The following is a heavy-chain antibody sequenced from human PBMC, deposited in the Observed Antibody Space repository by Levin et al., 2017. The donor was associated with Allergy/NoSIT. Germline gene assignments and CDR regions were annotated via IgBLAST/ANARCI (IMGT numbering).Heavy chain of an antibody. D-gene: IGHD3-9*01. CDR1: GFTVSSNY. J-gene: IGHJ2*01. CDR2: IYSGGST. CDR3: ARRDYDILTGYYNWYFDR. Sequence: PGESLKISCAASGFTVSSNYMSWVRQASGKGLEWVSVIYSGGSTYYADSAKGRFTILRDNSKNTLYLQMNSLSAEDTAVYCCARRDYDILTGYYNWYFDRWGRGTLVTVSS. V-gene: IGHV3-53*01.